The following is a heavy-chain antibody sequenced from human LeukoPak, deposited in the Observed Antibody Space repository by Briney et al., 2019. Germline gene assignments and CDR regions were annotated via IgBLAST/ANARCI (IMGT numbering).Heavy chain of an antibody. CDR2: ISYSGTS. J-gene: IGHJ4*02. Sequence: PSETLSPTCTVSGGSISSSSYHWGWIRQPPGKRLEWVGTISYSGTSHHNPSLKSRVTISVDTSKNQFPLEMNSVTAADTAVYYCARERGLGVVAPWIDYWGQGTLVTVSS. D-gene: IGHD2-15*01. CDR3: ARERGLGVVAPWIDY. V-gene: IGHV4-39*02. CDR1: GGSISSSSYH.